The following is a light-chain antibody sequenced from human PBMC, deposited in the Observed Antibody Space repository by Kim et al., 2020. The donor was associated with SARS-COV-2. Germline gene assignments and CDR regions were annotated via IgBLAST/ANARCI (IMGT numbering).Light chain of an antibody. V-gene: IGKV3-15*01. CDR2: GAS. CDR1: QSVSSN. J-gene: IGKJ4*01. Sequence: VSPGERATLSCRASQSVSSNLAWYQQKPGQAPRLLIYGASTRATGIPARFSGSGSGTEFTLTISSLQSEDFAVYYCQQYNNWLPTFGGGTKVDIK. CDR3: QQYNNWLPT.